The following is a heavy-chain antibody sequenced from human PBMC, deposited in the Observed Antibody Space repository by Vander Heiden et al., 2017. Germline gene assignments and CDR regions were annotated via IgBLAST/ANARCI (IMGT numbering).Heavy chain of an antibody. V-gene: IGHV1-45*02. CDR1: GNTFPYRY. J-gene: IGHJ4*02. CDR3: ASSCIEYDSAGCLFDY. D-gene: IGHD3-22*01. CDR2: ITPFNGNT. Sequence: QLQLVQSGPEVKKTGSTVKLSCKASGNTFPYRYLKWGRQAPGQALEWMGWITPFNGNTNYAQKFQDRFSITRDTSMTTVSMELSSLRSEDTAMYYCASSCIEYDSAGCLFDYWGPGTLVTVSS.